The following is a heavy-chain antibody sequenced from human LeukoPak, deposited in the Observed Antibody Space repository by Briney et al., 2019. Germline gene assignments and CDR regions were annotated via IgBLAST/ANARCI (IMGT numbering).Heavy chain of an antibody. CDR2: IYPRDGST. V-gene: IGHV1-46*01. D-gene: IGHD6-19*01. CDR1: GYTFTSNY. J-gene: IGHJ4*02. Sequence: ASVKVSCKASGYTFTSNYIHWVRQAPGQGLEWMGMIYPRDGSTSYAQKFQGRVTVTRDTSTSTVHMELSSLRSEDTAVYYCARGSGWYPFDYWGQGTLVTVSS. CDR3: ARGSGWYPFDY.